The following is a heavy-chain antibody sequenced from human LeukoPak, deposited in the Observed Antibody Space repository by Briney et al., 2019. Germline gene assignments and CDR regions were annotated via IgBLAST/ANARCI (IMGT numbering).Heavy chain of an antibody. CDR1: GGSFSGYY. CDR3: ARDRAVRGVPGGFDY. CDR2: INHSGST. J-gene: IGHJ4*02. D-gene: IGHD3-10*01. Sequence: PSETLSLTCAVYGGSFSGYYWGWIRQPPGKGLEWIGEINHSGSTNYNPSLKSRVTISVDTSKNQFSLKLSSVTAADTAVYYCARDRAVRGVPGGFDYWGQGTLVTVSS. V-gene: IGHV4-34*01.